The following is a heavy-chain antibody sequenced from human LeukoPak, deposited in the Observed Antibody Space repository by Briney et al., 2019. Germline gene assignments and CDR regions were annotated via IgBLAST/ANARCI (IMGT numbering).Heavy chain of an antibody. J-gene: IGHJ4*02. CDR3: AKEIVGAPTPGAY. CDR2: VHESGST. CDR1: TDSITSNW. D-gene: IGHD1-26*01. V-gene: IGHV4-4*02. Sequence: SETLSLTCAVSTDSITSNWWSWVRQPPGKGLEWIGEVHESGSTNYYPSLQSRVTISIDKSKNQIALELTSVTAADTAVYYCAKEIVGAPTPGAYWGQGILVTVSS.